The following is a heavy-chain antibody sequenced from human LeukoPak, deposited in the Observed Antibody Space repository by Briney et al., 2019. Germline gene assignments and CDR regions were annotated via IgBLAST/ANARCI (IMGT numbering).Heavy chain of an antibody. Sequence: ASVKVTCKASGYTFTSYYMHWVRQAPGQGLEWRGIINPSGGSTSYAQKCQGRVTMTRDMSTSTVYMELSSLRSEDTAVYYCARAIILWFGEIDFDYWGQGTLVTVSS. D-gene: IGHD3-10*01. CDR1: GYTFTSYY. V-gene: IGHV1-46*01. J-gene: IGHJ4*02. CDR3: ARAIILWFGEIDFDY. CDR2: INPSGGST.